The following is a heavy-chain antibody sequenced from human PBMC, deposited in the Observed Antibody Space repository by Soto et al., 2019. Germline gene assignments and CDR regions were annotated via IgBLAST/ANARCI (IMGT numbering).Heavy chain of an antibody. J-gene: IGHJ4*02. V-gene: IGHV3-53*01. CDR3: ARDPGHDFWSGYYDY. CDR2: IYSGGST. D-gene: IGHD3-3*01. Sequence: GGSLRLSCAASGFTVSSNYMSWVRQDPGKGLEWVSVIYSGGSTYYADSVKGRFTISRDNSKNTLYLQMNSLRAKDTAVYYCARDPGHDFWSGYYDYWGQGTLVTVSS. CDR1: GFTVSSNY.